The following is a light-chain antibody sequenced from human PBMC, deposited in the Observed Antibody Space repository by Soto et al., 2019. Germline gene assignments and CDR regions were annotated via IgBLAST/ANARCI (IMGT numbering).Light chain of an antibody. CDR3: AKWDDSLRVYV. J-gene: IGLJ1*01. CDR2: RND. CDR1: NSRSGSNY. V-gene: IGLV1-47*01. Sequence: VLPQPPSASGTPGQRVTISCSTTNSRSGSNYVYWYQQLPGAAPKLLIYRNDQRPSGVPDRFSASKSGTSASLAISGLRSEDEANYFCAKWDDSLRVYVLGSGTKVTVL.